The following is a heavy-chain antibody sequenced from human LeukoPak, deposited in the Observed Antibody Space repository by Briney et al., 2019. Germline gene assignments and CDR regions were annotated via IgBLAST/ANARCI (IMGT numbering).Heavy chain of an antibody. CDR3: ARQRADYFYYYVDV. J-gene: IGHJ6*03. V-gene: IGHV4-39*01. Sequence: SETLSLTCTVSGGSIGTTNYYWRWLRQPPGKGLEWIGSIYYSETTYDNPSLESPVTISIETSKNQFSLKLSSVTAADTAVYYCARQRADYFYYYVDVWGKGTTVTVS. CDR1: GGSIGTTNYY. D-gene: IGHD3-9*01. CDR2: IYYSETT.